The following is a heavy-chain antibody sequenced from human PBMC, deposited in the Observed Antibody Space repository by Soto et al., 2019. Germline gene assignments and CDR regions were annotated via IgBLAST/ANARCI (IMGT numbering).Heavy chain of an antibody. CDR2: IKQDGSEK. Sequence: GGSLRLSCAASGFTFSDYWMSWVRQAPEKGLEWVANIKQDGSEKYYLDSVKGRFSISRDNARNSLYLQLNGLRVEDTAVYYCAKVAVAGIYFQHLGQGTLVT. CDR3: AKVAVAGIYFQH. V-gene: IGHV3-7*03. D-gene: IGHD6-19*01. CDR1: GFTFSDYW. J-gene: IGHJ1*01.